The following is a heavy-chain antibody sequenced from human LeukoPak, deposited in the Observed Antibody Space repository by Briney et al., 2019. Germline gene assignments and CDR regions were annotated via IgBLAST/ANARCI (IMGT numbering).Heavy chain of an antibody. CDR2: IYPGDSDT. D-gene: IGHD3-3*01. V-gene: IGHV5-51*01. Sequence: GESLKISCEGSGYSFTSYWIGWVRQMPGKGLEWMGIIYPGDSDTRYSPSFQGQVTISADKSISTAYLQWSSLKASDTAMYYCARLHYDFWSGKVPGQYDYWGQGTLVTVSS. J-gene: IGHJ4*02. CDR1: GYSFTSYW. CDR3: ARLHYDFWSGKVPGQYDY.